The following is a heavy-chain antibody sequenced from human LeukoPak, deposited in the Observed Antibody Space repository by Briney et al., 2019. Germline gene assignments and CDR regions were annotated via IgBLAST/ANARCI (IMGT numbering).Heavy chain of an antibody. Sequence: GGSLRLSCAASGFTFSSYWMSWVRQAPGKGLEWAGNIKEDGSETNYVDSVKGRFTISRDNAKNSLYLQMNSLRAEDTAIYYCARDWNGRDYDTCLWGQGTLVTVSS. J-gene: IGHJ4*02. V-gene: IGHV3-7*01. D-gene: IGHD1-1*01. CDR3: ARDWNGRDYDTCL. CDR2: IKEDGSET. CDR1: GFTFSSYW.